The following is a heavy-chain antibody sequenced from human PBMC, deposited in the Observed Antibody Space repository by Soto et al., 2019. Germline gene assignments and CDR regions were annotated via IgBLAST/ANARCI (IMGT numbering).Heavy chain of an antibody. CDR3: ARAPLAAAGTDLDY. D-gene: IGHD6-13*01. CDR1: GFTFSSYS. J-gene: IGHJ4*02. CDR2: ISSSSSYI. Sequence: GESLKISCAASGFTFSSYSMNWVRQAPGKGLEWVSSISSSSSYIYYADSVKGRFTISRDNAKNSLYLQMNSLRAEDTAVYYCARAPLAAAGTDLDYWGQGTLVTVSS. V-gene: IGHV3-21*01.